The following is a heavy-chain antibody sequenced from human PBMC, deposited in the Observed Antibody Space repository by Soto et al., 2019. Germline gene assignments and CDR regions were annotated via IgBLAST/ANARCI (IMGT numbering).Heavy chain of an antibody. D-gene: IGHD2-21*02. J-gene: IGHJ4*02. CDR2: INAGNGNT. Sequence: QVQLVQSGAEVKKPGASVKVSCKASGYTFTSYAMPWVRQAPGQRLEWMGWINAGNGNTKYSQKFKGRVAITRDTSASTAYMELSSLRSEDTAVYYCARSIVVATAADYWGQGTLITVSS. V-gene: IGHV1-3*01. CDR1: GYTFTSYA. CDR3: ARSIVVATAADY.